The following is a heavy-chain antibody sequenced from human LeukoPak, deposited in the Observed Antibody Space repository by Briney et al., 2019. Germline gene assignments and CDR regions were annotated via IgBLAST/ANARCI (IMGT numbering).Heavy chain of an antibody. J-gene: IGHJ5*02. CDR2: ISSSSSTI. V-gene: IGHV3-48*01. Sequence: SGGSLRLSCAASGFTFSSYNMNWVRQAPGKGLEWVSYISSSSSTIYYADSVKGRFTISRDNAKNSLYLQMNSLGAEDTAVYYCARVSGYDFWSGYYGNWFDPWGQGTLVTVSS. CDR3: ARVSGYDFWSGYYGNWFDP. D-gene: IGHD3-3*01. CDR1: GFTFSSYN.